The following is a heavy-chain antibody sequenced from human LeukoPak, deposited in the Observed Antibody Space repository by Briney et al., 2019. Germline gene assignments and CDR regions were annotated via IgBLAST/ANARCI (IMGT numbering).Heavy chain of an antibody. Sequence: APVKVSCKASGYTFTAYYVHWVRQAPGQGLEWMGWINPNSGGTNYAQKFQGRVTMTRDTSISTAYMELSRLRSDDTAVYYCARGDHYDILTGYQTPSHLSDYWGQGTLVTVSS. V-gene: IGHV1-2*02. CDR3: ARGDHYDILTGYQTPSHLSDY. J-gene: IGHJ4*02. CDR2: INPNSGGT. CDR1: GYTFTAYY. D-gene: IGHD3-9*01.